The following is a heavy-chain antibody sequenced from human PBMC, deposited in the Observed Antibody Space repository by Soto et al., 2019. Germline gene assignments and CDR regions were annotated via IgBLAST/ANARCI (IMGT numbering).Heavy chain of an antibody. CDR1: GFNFDDYA. D-gene: IGHD5-12*01. V-gene: IGHV3-9*01. CDR3: AKDHDEDFGYDLDYMNY. Sequence: EVPLVESGGGLVQPGRSLRLSCAASGFNFDDYAMHWVRQAPGKNMEWVSGISWEGGSVGYADSVKGRFTVSRDNAXNXXDLEMNNLRSEDTALYYCAKDHDEDFGYDLDYMNYWGQGTLVTVSS. CDR2: ISWEGGSV. J-gene: IGHJ4*02.